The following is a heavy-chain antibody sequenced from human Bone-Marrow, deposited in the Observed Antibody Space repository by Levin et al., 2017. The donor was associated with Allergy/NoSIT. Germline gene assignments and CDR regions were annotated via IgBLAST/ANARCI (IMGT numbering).Heavy chain of an antibody. J-gene: IGHJ6*02. V-gene: IGHV3-7*01. D-gene: IGHD3-9*01. CDR2: IKQDGSEK. CDR1: GFTFSSYW. Sequence: ETLSLTCAASGFTFSSYWMSWVRQAPGKGLEWVANIKQDGSEKYYVDSVKGRFTISRDNAKNSLYLQMNSLRAEDTAVYYCARDIGVRYFDWSPAYYYYGMDVWGQGTTVTVSS. CDR3: ARDIGVRYFDWSPAYYYYGMDV.